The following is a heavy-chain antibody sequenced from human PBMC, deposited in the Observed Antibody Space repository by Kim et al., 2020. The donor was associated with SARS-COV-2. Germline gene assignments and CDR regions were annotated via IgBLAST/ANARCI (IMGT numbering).Heavy chain of an antibody. CDR1: GGSFSGYY. D-gene: IGHD4-17*01. J-gene: IGHJ4*02. CDR3: ARPPTDLDSTVTTTDDY. CDR2: INHSGST. Sequence: SETLSLTCAVYGGSFSGYYWSWIRQPPGKGLEWIGEINHSGSTNYNPSLKSRVTISVDTSKNQFSLKLSSVTAADTAVYYCARPPTDLDSTVTTTDDYWGQGTLVTVSS. V-gene: IGHV4-34*01.